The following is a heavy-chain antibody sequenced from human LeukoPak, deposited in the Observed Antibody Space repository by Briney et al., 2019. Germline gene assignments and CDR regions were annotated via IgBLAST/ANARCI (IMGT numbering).Heavy chain of an antibody. J-gene: IGHJ4*02. D-gene: IGHD5-24*01. CDR2: IYYSGST. V-gene: IGHV4-39*01. Sequence: SETLSLTCTVSGGSISSYYWSWIRQPPGKGLEWIGNIYYSGSTYYNPSLKSRVAISVDTSKNQFSLKLSSVTAADTAVYYCARLDRDAYSPTYYFDYWGQGTLVTVSS. CDR3: ARLDRDAYSPTYYFDY. CDR1: GGSISSYY.